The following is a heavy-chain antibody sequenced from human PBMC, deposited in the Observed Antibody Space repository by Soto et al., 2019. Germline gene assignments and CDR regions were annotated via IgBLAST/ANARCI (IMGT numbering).Heavy chain of an antibody. Sequence: QVQLVQSGAEVKKPGSSVKVSCKASGGTFSSYAISWVRQAPGQGLEWMGGIIPIFGTANYAQKFQGRVTITANETTSTGYKELSSLRSEETAVYYCTRGVGCSTSCYRPYYYGMDVWGQGTTVTVSS. CDR2: IIPIFGTA. J-gene: IGHJ6*02. CDR3: TRGVGCSTSCYRPYYYGMDV. CDR1: GGTFSSYA. V-gene: IGHV1-69*01. D-gene: IGHD2-2*02.